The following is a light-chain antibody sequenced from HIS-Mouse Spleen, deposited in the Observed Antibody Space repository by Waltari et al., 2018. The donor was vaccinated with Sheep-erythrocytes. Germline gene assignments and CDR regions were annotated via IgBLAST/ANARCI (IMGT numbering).Light chain of an antibody. J-gene: IGLJ1*01. V-gene: IGLV2-11*01. CDR3: CSYAGSYNHV. Sequence: QSALTQPRSVSGSPGQSVTISCNGTSSDVGGYNYVSWYQQHPGKAPKLMIYDGSKRPPGVPDRFSGSKSGNTASLTISGLQAEDEADYYCCSYAGSYNHVFATGTKVTVL. CDR2: DGS. CDR1: SSDVGGYNY.